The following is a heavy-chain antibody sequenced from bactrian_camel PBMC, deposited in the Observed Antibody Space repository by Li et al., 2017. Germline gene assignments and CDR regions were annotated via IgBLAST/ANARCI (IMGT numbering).Heavy chain of an antibody. V-gene: IGHV3S10*01. CDR1: GFIANRCG. Sequence: DVQLVESGGTSVQAGASLRLSCTAPGFIANRCGMSWYRQAAGNEREWVSSIEAFGTAAYTASVKGRFTISKDEAKDIVYLQMNNLQPEDTATYYCAALYTGISGCYSTSLAPASFEHWGQGTQVAVSS. D-gene: IGHD2*01. J-gene: IGHJ4*01. CDR2: IEAFGTA. CDR3: AALYTGISGCYSTSLAPASFEH.